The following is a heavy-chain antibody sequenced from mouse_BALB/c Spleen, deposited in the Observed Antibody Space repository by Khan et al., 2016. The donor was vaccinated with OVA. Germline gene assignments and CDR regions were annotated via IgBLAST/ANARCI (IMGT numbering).Heavy chain of an antibody. Sequence: VQLQQSGAELVKPGASVKMSCKASGYTFTTYWMHWIKQRPGQGLEWIGYINPSTGYTEYNQKFKDKATLTTDKSSSTAYMQLSSLTYEATAVYDSTRRELYGIFDYWGQGTMLTVSA. CDR3: TRRELYGIFDY. CDR2: INPSTGYT. V-gene: IGHV1-7*01. J-gene: IGHJ3*01. CDR1: GYTFTTYW. D-gene: IGHD2-1*01.